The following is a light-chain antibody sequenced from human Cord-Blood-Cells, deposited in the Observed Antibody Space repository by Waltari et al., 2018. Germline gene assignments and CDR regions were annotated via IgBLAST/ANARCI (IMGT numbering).Light chain of an antibody. J-gene: IGKJ2*01. CDR2: KAS. CDR1: QSISSW. V-gene: IGKV1-5*03. CDR3: QQYNSYSRT. Sequence: DIQMTPSPSTLSASVGDRVTITCPASQSISSWLAWYQQKPGKAPKLRSYKASSLESGVPSRFSGSGSGTEFTLTISSLQPDDFATYYCQQYNSYSRTFGQGTKLEIK.